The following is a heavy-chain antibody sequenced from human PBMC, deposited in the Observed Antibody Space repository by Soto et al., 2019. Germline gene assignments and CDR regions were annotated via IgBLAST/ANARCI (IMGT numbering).Heavy chain of an antibody. D-gene: IGHD3-9*01. CDR2: IKQDGSEK. Sequence: GGALRVSCSASGFTFSSYWMSWVRQAPGKGLEWVANIKQDGSEKYYVDSVKGRFTISRDNAKNSLYLQMNSLRAEDTAVYYCARDQPPLRYFDWLSDYYGMDVWGQGTTVTVSS. V-gene: IGHV3-7*03. CDR3: ARDQPPLRYFDWLSDYYGMDV. CDR1: GFTFSSYW. J-gene: IGHJ6*02.